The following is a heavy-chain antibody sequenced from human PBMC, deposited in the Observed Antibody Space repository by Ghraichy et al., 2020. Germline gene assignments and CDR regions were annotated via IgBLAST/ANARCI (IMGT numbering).Heavy chain of an antibody. J-gene: IGHJ4*02. V-gene: IGHV3-15*01. CDR2: IKSKTDGGTT. Sequence: GGSLRLSCAASGFTFSNAWMSWVRQAPGKGLEWVGRIKSKTDGGTTDYAAPVKGRFTISRDDSKNTLYLQMNSLKTEDTAVYYCTTWDIVVVPAAISYYWGQGTLVTVSS. CDR1: GFTFSNAW. CDR3: TTWDIVVVPAAISYY. D-gene: IGHD2-2*02.